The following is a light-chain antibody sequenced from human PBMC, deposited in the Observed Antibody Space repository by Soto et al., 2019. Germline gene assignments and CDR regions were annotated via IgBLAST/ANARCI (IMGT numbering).Light chain of an antibody. CDR3: QHWTDYSWT. V-gene: IGKV1-5*03. CDR2: KTS. CDR1: ESVTMW. Sequence: DIHMTQSPSTLSASVGDRVTITCRASESVTMWLAWYQQKPGKAPNLLIYKTSSLESGVPSRFSGSGSGTEFTLTISSLQPDDFAPYYCQHWTDYSWTFGQGTKVEVK. J-gene: IGKJ1*01.